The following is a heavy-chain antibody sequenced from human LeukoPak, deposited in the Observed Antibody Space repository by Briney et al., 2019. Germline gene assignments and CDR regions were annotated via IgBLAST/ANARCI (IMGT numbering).Heavy chain of an antibody. Sequence: ASVKVSCKASGGTLSSYAISWVRQAPGQGLEWMGGIIPIFGTANYAQKFQGRVTITADESTSTAHMELSSLRSEDTAVYYCARGMDGYNSDAFDIWGQGTMVTVSS. CDR2: IIPIFGTA. CDR1: GGTLSSYA. CDR3: ARGMDGYNSDAFDI. D-gene: IGHD5-24*01. J-gene: IGHJ3*02. V-gene: IGHV1-69*13.